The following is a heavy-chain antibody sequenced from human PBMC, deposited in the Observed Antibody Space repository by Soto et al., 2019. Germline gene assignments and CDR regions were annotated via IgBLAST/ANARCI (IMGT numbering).Heavy chain of an antibody. V-gene: IGHV1-18*01. CDR1: GYTFTTYG. J-gene: IGHJ6*02. CDR2: INGYNGNA. Sequence: QVQLVQSGAEVKKPGASVTVSCKASGYTFTTYGVSWVRQAPGQGLEWLGWINGYNGNAKYAENLQGRVTMTTDTSTSTGYMELRSLRSDDTAVYYCARMGDVPYYDYGMDVWGQGTTVTVSS. CDR3: ARMGDVPYYDYGMDV. D-gene: IGHD3-16*01.